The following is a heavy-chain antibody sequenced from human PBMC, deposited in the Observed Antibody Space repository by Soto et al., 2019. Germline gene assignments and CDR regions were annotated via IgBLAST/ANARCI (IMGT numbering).Heavy chain of an antibody. Sequence: PGGSLRLSCTASGFTFSGYWMSWVRQAPGKGLEWVANIKQDGSEKYYVDSVKGRFTISRDNAKNSLYLQMNSLRAEDTAVYYCARXRTHLIPAPAPQPDFDYWGQGTLVTVSS. CDR1: GFTFSGYW. J-gene: IGHJ4*02. CDR3: ARXRTHLIPAPAPQPDFDY. V-gene: IGHV3-7*03. D-gene: IGHD3-16*01. CDR2: IKQDGSEK.